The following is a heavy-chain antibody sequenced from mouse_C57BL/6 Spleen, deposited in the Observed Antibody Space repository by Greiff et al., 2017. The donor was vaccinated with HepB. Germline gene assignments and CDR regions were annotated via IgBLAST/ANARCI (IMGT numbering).Heavy chain of an antibody. CDR1: GYTFTSYW. V-gene: IGHV1-61*01. D-gene: IGHD1-1*01. J-gene: IGHJ2*01. CDR3: ARDGSSYPYFDY. CDR2: IYPSDSET. Sequence: QVQLKQPGAELVRPGSSVKLSCKASGYTFTSYWMDWVKQRPGQGLEWIGNIYPSDSETHYNQKFKDKATLTVDKSSSTAYMQLSSLTSEDSAVYYCARDGSSYPYFDYWGQGTTLTVSS.